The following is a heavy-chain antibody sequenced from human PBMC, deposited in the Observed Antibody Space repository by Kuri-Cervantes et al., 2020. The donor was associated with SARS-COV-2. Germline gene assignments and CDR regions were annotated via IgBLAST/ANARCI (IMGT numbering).Heavy chain of an antibody. D-gene: IGHD1-26*01. Sequence: GESLKISCAASGFTFSSYAMHWVRQAPGKGLEWVAVISYDGRNKYYADSVKGRFTISRDNSKNTLYLQMNSLRADDTAVYYCARDREWELLHAGAFDIWGQGTMVTVSS. CDR1: GFTFSSYA. J-gene: IGHJ3*02. CDR2: ISYDGRNK. V-gene: IGHV3-30*04. CDR3: ARDREWELLHAGAFDI.